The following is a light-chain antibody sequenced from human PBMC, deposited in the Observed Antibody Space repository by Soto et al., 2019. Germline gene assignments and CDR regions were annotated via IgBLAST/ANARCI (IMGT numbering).Light chain of an antibody. CDR1: QSISRW. CDR2: DAS. CDR3: QQYGT. J-gene: IGKJ1*01. Sequence: DIQMTQSPFILSASVGDRVNITCRASQSISRWLAWYQQKPGKAPNLLVSDASTLQSGVPARFSGSGSGTEFTLTIVNLQPDDFATYYCQQYGTFGQGTKVDI. V-gene: IGKV1-5*01.